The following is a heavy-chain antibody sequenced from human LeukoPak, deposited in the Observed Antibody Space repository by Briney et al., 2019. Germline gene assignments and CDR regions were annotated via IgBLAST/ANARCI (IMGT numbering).Heavy chain of an antibody. V-gene: IGHV4-31*03. D-gene: IGHD1-7*01. CDR2: IYYSGST. Sequence: KASETLSLTCTVSGGSISSGGYYWSWIRQHPGKGLEWIGYIYYSGSTYYNPSLKSRVTISVDTSKNQFSLKLSSVTAADTAVYYCARGSDGTGGTLNSVGDFDIWGQGTMVTVSS. CDR1: GGSISSGGYY. J-gene: IGHJ3*02. CDR3: ARGSDGTGGTLNSVGDFDI.